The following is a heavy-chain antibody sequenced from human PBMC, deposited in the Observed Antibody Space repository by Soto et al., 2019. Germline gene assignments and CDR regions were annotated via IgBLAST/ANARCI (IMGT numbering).Heavy chain of an antibody. Sequence: EVHLVESGGGLIQPGGSLRLSCAASGFSVSANYMSWVRQAPGKGLEWVSAIYSGGSTVYADSVKGRFTISRDNSKNTLYLQMNSLRAEDTAVYSCARASSRWASDAAHWGQGTLVTVSP. J-gene: IGHJ4*02. CDR3: ARASSRWASDAAH. V-gene: IGHV3-53*01. CDR1: GFSVSANY. CDR2: IYSGGST. D-gene: IGHD2-15*01.